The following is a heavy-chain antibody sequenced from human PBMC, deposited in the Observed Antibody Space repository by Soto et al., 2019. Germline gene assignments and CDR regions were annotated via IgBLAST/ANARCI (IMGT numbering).Heavy chain of an antibody. J-gene: IGHJ4*02. Sequence: SETLSLTCTVSGGSVSSGSYYWSWIRQPPGKGLEWIGYIYYSGSTNYSPSLKSRVTISVDTSKNQFSLKLSSVTAADTAVYYCAREEVWNGRIDYWGQGTLVTVSS. D-gene: IGHD1-1*01. V-gene: IGHV4-61*01. CDR1: GGSVSSGSYY. CDR3: AREEVWNGRIDY. CDR2: IYYSGST.